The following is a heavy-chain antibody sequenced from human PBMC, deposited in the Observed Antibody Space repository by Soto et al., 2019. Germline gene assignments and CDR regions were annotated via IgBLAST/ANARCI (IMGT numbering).Heavy chain of an antibody. CDR2: ISWNSGSI. V-gene: IGHV3-9*01. D-gene: IGHD3-3*01. CDR1: GFTFDDYA. Sequence: PGGSLRLSCAASGFTFDDYAMHWVRQAPGKGLEWVSGISWNSGSIGYADSVKGRFTIPRDNAKNSLYLQMNSLRAEDTALYYCAKGLRFLEWLSYFDYWGQGTLVTVSS. J-gene: IGHJ4*02. CDR3: AKGLRFLEWLSYFDY.